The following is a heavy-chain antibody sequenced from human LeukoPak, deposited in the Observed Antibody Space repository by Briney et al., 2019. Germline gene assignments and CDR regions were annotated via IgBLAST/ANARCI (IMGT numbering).Heavy chain of an antibody. CDR2: ISYDGSNK. CDR1: GFTFSSYA. V-gene: IGHV3-30-3*01. CDR3: AKDLFDYYDSSGYGSSSFDY. D-gene: IGHD3-22*01. J-gene: IGHJ4*02. Sequence: GGSLRLSCAASGFTFSSYAMHWVRQAPGKGLEGVAVISYDGSNKYYADSVKGRFTISRDNSKNTLYLQMNSLRAEDTAVYYCAKDLFDYYDSSGYGSSSFDYWGQGTLVTVSS.